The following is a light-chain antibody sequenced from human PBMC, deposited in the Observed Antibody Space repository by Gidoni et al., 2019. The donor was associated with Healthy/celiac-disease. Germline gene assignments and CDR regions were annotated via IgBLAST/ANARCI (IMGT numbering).Light chain of an antibody. CDR2: GAS. CDR3: QQYNNWPPLT. CDR1: QSVNSN. V-gene: IGKV3-15*01. Sequence: EIVMTQSPATLSVSPGERATLSCRASQSVNSNLAWYQQKPGQAPRLLIYGASTRATGIPARFSGSGSGTEFTLTISSLQSEDFAVYCCQQYNNWPPLTFGGGTKVETK. J-gene: IGKJ4*01.